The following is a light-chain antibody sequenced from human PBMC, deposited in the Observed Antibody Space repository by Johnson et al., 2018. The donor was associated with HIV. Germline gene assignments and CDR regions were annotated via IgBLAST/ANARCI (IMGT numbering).Light chain of an antibody. CDR2: DNN. Sequence: QSVLTQPPSVSAAPGQKVTISCSGIGSNIGDNYVSWYQQLPGTAPKLLIYDNNKRPSGIPDRFSRSKSGTSATLGITGLQPGDEADYYCGTWDRGLWARVFGAGTKVTVL. CDR1: GSNIGDNY. J-gene: IGLJ1*01. CDR3: GTWDRGLWARV. V-gene: IGLV1-51*01.